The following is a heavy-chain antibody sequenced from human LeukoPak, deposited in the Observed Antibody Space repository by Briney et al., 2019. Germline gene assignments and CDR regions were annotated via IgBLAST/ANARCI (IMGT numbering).Heavy chain of an antibody. V-gene: IGHV3-48*04. Sequence: PGGSLRLSCAASGFTFSSYGMHWVRQAPGKGLEWVSYISSSSSTIYYADSVKGRFTISRDNAKNSLYLQMNSLRAEDTAVYYCARDRGELLWFGDPPVRAFEIWGQGTMVTVSS. J-gene: IGHJ3*02. CDR1: GFTFSSYG. CDR2: ISSSSSTI. CDR3: ARDRGELLWFGDPPVRAFEI. D-gene: IGHD3-10*01.